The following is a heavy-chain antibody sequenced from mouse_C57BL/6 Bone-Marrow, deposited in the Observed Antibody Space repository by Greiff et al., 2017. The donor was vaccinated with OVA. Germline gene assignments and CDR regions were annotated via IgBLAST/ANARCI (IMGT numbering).Heavy chain of an antibody. V-gene: IGHV1-18*01. J-gene: IGHJ1*03. CDR3: ARKQYYYGSSYGGYFDV. CDR1: GYTFTDYN. Sequence: EVQLQQSGPELVKPGASVKIPCKASGYTFTDYNMDWVKQSHGKSLEWIGDINPNNGGTIYNQKFKGKATLTVDKSSSTAYMELRSLTSEDTAVYYCARKQYYYGSSYGGYFDVWGTGTTVTVSS. CDR2: INPNNGGT. D-gene: IGHD1-1*01.